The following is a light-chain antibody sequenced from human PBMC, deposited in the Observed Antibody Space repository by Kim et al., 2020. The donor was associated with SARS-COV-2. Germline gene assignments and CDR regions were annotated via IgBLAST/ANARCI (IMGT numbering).Light chain of an antibody. V-gene: IGLV3-1*01. CDR3: QAWDSRTVV. CDR1: KLGDKY. Sequence: SVSPGQTASITCSGDKLGDKYASWYQQKTGQAPVLVIYQDNKRPSGIPERFSGSNSGNTATLTISGTQSMDEADYYCQAWDSRTVVFGGGTKLTVL. CDR2: QDN. J-gene: IGLJ2*01.